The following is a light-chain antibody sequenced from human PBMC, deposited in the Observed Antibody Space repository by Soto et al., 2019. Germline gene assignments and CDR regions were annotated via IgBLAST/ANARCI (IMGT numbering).Light chain of an antibody. Sequence: DIVMTQSPLSLPVTPGEPAFISCRSSQSLLHSNGYNYLDWYLQKPGQSPQLLIYLGSNRASGVPDRFSGSGSGTDFTLKISRVEAEDVGVYYCMQALQKGFTFGPGTKVDIK. J-gene: IGKJ3*01. V-gene: IGKV2-28*01. CDR1: QSLLHSNGYNY. CDR2: LGS. CDR3: MQALQKGFT.